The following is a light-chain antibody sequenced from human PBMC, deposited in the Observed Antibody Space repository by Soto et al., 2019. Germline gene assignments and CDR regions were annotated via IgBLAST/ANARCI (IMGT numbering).Light chain of an antibody. CDR2: RNN. V-gene: IGLV1-47*01. CDR3: AAWDDSLVG. Sequence: QSVLTQPPSASGTPGQTVTISCSGRSSNIGSAYIYWYQHLPGTAPKLLIYRNNQRPAGVPDRFSASKSGTSASLAISVLRSEYDADYYCAAWDDSLVGFGGGTQLTVL. CDR1: SSNIGSAY. J-gene: IGLJ2*01.